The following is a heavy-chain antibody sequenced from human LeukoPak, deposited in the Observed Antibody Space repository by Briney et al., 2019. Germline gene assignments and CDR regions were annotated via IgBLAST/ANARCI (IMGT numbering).Heavy chain of an antibody. J-gene: IGHJ5*02. CDR3: AKKHSTGLDP. CDR1: GFTFSDYY. Sequence: GGSLRLSCAASGFTFSDYYMNWIRQAPGKGLEWVSDISGSGGSTYYADSVKGRFTISRDNSKNTLYLQMNSLRAEDTAVYYCAKKHSTGLDPWGQGTLVTVSS. CDR2: ISGSGGST. D-gene: IGHD2/OR15-2a*01. V-gene: IGHV3-23*01.